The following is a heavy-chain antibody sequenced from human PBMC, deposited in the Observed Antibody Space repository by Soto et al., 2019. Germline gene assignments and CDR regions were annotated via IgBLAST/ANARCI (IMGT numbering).Heavy chain of an antibody. D-gene: IGHD3-10*01. CDR2: ISSSTSYT. CDR3: ARNVRGGSDYYFDY. V-gene: IGHV3-11*05. Sequence: QVQLVESGGGLVKPGGSLRLSCAASGFTFSDYYMTWIRQAPGKGLEWVSYISSSTSYTNSADSVKGRFTTSRDNAKNSLYLQMNSLRAEDTAVYYGARNVRGGSDYYFDYWGQGTLVTVSS. J-gene: IGHJ4*02. CDR1: GFTFSDYY.